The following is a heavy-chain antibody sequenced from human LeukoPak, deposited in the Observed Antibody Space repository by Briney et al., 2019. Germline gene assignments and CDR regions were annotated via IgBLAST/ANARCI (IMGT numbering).Heavy chain of an antibody. D-gene: IGHD5-24*01. CDR1: GYRFTSYW. V-gene: IGHV5-51*01. CDR2: IYPGDSDT. J-gene: IGHJ4*02. CDR3: ARKGRDGYNYFDY. Sequence: GESLKISFKGSGYRFTSYWIGWVRPMPGKGLEWMGIIYPGDSDTRYSPSFQGQVTISADKSISTAYLQWSSLKASDTAMYYCARKGRDGYNYFDYWGQGTLVTVSS.